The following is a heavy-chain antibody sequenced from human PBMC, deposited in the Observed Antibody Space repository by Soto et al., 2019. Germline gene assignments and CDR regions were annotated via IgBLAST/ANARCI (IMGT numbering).Heavy chain of an antibody. J-gene: IGHJ4*02. V-gene: IGHV3-21*01. CDR2: ISSSSSYI. D-gene: IGHD6-19*01. CDR3: ARDTAVAGRGLFDY. Sequence: GGSLRLSCAASGFTFSSYSMNWVRQAPGKGLEWVSSISSSSSYIYYADSVKGRFTISRDNAKNSLYLQMNSLRAEDTAVYYCARDTAVAGRGLFDYWGQGTLVTVSS. CDR1: GFTFSSYS.